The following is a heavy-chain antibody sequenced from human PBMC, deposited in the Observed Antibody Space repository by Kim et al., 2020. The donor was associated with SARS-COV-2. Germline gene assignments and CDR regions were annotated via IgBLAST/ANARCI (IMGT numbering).Heavy chain of an antibody. CDR3: AGGYVAGELAY. D-gene: IGHD3-16*01. CDR2: I. Sequence: IYYADSVKGRFTISRDNAKNSLYLQMNSLRAEDTAVYYCAGGYVAGELAYWGQGTLVTVSS. J-gene: IGHJ4*02. V-gene: IGHV3-21*01.